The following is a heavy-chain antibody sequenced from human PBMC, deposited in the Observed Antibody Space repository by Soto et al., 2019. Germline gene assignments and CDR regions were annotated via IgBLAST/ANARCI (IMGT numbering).Heavy chain of an antibody. V-gene: IGHV4-38-2*02. J-gene: IGHJ6*02. CDR2: IYHSGST. D-gene: IGHD1-26*01. CDR3: ARDTVRGAPYYYGMDV. Sequence: PSETLSLTCAVSGYSISSGYYWGWIRQPPGKGLEWIGSIYHSGSTYYNPSLKSRVTISVDTSKNQFSLKLSSVTAADTAVYYCARDTVRGAPYYYGMDVWGQGTTV. CDR1: GYSISSGYY.